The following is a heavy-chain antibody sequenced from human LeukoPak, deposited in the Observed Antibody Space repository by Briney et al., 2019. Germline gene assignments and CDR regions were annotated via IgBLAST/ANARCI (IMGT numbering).Heavy chain of an antibody. Sequence: GGSLRLSCAASGFTFTNYWMHWVRQAPGKGLVWVSGINHDGTGTYYADSVKGRLTISRDNSKNTLYLQMNSLRAEDTAVYYCAKDRSQIYYNYYMDVWGKGTTVTVSS. D-gene: IGHD1-26*01. CDR3: AKDRSQIYYNYYMDV. V-gene: IGHV3-74*01. CDR2: INHDGTGT. J-gene: IGHJ6*03. CDR1: GFTFTNYW.